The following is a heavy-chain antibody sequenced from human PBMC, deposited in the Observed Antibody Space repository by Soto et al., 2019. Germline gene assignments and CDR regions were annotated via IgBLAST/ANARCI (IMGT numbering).Heavy chain of an antibody. V-gene: IGHV1-8*01. Sequence: ASVKVSCKASGYTFTSYDITWVRQATGQGLEWMGWMNPNSGNTGYAQKFQGRVTMTRNTSISTAYMELSSLRSEDTAVYYCARVTYDSSGPPKESCDYWGQGTLVTVSS. CDR1: GYTFTSYD. D-gene: IGHD3-22*01. CDR2: MNPNSGNT. CDR3: ARVTYDSSGPPKESCDY. J-gene: IGHJ4*02.